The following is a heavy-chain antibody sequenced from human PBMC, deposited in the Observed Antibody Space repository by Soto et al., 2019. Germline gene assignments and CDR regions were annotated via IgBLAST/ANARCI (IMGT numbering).Heavy chain of an antibody. Sequence: EVQLVESGGDLDQPGGSLRLSCAASGFTFSTYWMHWVRQVPGKGPEWVSRMSSDGSSTAYADSVRGRFIISRDNAKNTFYLQMNSLRVDDTAVYYCARGTVRDHDFGDHWGLGTLVAVSS. CDR3: ARGTVRDHDFGDH. J-gene: IGHJ4*02. D-gene: IGHD4-17*01. V-gene: IGHV3-74*01. CDR1: GFTFSTYW. CDR2: MSSDGSST.